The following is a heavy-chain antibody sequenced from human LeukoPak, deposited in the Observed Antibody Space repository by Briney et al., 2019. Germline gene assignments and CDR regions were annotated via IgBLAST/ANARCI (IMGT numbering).Heavy chain of an antibody. Sequence: PGGSLRLSCAASGFAFSSYWMSWVRQAPGKGLEWLANIKQDGSEKYYVDSVKGRFTISRDNAKNSLYLQMNSLRAEDTAVYYCARDLGHTYYYDSSGNESVDAFDIWGQGTMVTVSS. D-gene: IGHD3-22*01. J-gene: IGHJ3*02. CDR3: ARDLGHTYYYDSSGNESVDAFDI. CDR2: IKQDGSEK. CDR1: GFAFSSYW. V-gene: IGHV3-7*01.